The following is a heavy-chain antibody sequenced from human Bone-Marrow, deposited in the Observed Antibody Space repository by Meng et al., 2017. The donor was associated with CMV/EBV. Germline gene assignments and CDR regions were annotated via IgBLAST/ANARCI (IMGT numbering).Heavy chain of an antibody. V-gene: IGHV1-46*01. D-gene: IGHD2-2*01. CDR3: ASSPYCRSTSCSRGWFDP. Sequence: ASVKVSCKASGYTFTSYYMHWVRQAPGQGLEWMGIINPSGGSTSYAQKFQGRVTMTRDTSTSTVYMELSSLRSEDTAVYYCASSPYCRSTSCSRGWFDPWGQGTLVTVSS. CDR2: INPSGGST. J-gene: IGHJ5*02. CDR1: GYTFTSYY.